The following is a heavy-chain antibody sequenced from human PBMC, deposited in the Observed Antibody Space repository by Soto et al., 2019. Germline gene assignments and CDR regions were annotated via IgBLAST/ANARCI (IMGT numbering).Heavy chain of an antibody. V-gene: IGHV3-23*01. Sequence: GGSLRLSCAASGFSFSNYAMSWARQAPGKGLEWVSGVSAGGSSTYYADSVKGQFTISRDNSKNTVYLQMNSLRAEDTAVYYCAKGYCSSTTCYKDWFDPWGQGTLVTVSS. CDR3: AKGYCSSTTCYKDWFDP. J-gene: IGHJ5*02. CDR1: GFSFSNYA. D-gene: IGHD2-2*02. CDR2: VSAGGSST.